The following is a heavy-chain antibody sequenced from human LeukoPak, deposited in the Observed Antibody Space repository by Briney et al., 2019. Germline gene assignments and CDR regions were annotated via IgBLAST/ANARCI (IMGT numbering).Heavy chain of an antibody. V-gene: IGHV3-30-3*01. D-gene: IGHD3-10*01. CDR2: ISYDGSNK. J-gene: IGHJ4*02. Sequence: GGSLRLSCTASGFTFSSYAMHWVRQAPGKGLEWVAVISYDGSNKYYADSVKGRFTISRDNSKNTLYLQMNSLRAEDTAVYYCVRGEIDCWGQGTLVTVSS. CDR3: VRGEIDC. CDR1: GFTFSSYA.